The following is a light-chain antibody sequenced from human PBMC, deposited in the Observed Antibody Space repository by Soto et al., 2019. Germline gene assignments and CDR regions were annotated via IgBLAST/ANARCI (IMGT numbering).Light chain of an antibody. CDR2: KTS. CDR3: QQYSYFAT. Sequence: DIQMTQSPSTLSASVGDRVTITCRASQSISSWLTWYQQKAGQAPKLLIYKTSMVESGVPPRFSGSASGTEFTLIISSLQPDDSATYYCQQYSYFATFGQGTRVEVK. V-gene: IGKV1-5*03. J-gene: IGKJ1*01. CDR1: QSISSW.